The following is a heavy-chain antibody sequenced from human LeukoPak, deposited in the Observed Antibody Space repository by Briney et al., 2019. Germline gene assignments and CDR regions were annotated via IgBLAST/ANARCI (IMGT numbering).Heavy chain of an antibody. D-gene: IGHD2-15*01. J-gene: IGHJ4*02. CDR3: ARGRSYVILYPNFDY. V-gene: IGHV4-34*01. Sequence: SETLSLTCAVSGGSFSGYYWSWLRQPPGKGLEWIGEINHSGSTNYNPSLKSRVTISVDTSKNQFSLKLSSVTAADTAVYDCARGRSYVILYPNFDYWGQGTLVTVSS. CDR1: GGSFSGYY. CDR2: INHSGST.